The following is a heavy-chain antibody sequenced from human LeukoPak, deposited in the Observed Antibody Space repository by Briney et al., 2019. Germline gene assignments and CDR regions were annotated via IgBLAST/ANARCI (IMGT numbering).Heavy chain of an antibody. CDR2: INHSGST. D-gene: IGHD3-10*01. CDR1: GGSFSGYY. J-gene: IGHJ6*02. V-gene: IGHV4-34*01. CDR3: ARLVGDGMDV. Sequence: SETLSLTCAVYGGSFSGYYWSWIRQPPGKGLEWIGEINHSGSTNYNPSLKSRVTISVDTSKNQFSLKLSSVTAADTAVYYCARLVGDGMDVWGQGTTVTVSS.